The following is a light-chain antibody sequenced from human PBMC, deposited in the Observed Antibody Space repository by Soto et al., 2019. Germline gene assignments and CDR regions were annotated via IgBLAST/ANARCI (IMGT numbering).Light chain of an antibody. V-gene: IGKV3-15*01. CDR1: ESVLDY. CDR2: GPA. J-gene: IGKJ1*01. Sequence: EIVLTHSPATLSASPWERANLSCRASESVLDYLAWFQQRPGQSPRLLIYGPATRATGIPGRFSGSGSGTEFTLTISSLQPDDFATYYCQHYNSYSEAFGQGTKVDIK. CDR3: QHYNSYSEA.